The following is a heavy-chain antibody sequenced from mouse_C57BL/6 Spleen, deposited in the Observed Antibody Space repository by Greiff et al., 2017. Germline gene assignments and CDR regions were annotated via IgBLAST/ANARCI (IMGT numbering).Heavy chain of an antibody. CDR2: IYPGNSDT. V-gene: IGHV1-5*01. D-gene: IGHD1-1*01. CDR1: GYTFTSYW. J-gene: IGHJ3*01. Sequence: VQLQQPGTVLARPGASVKMSCKTSGYTFTSYWMHWVKQRPGQGLEWIGAIYPGNSDTSYNQKFKGKAKLTADTSASTAYMELSSLTNEDSAVYCGTREVYYCGSGYGAWFACWRQGTLVTVAA. CDR3: TREVYYCGSGYGAWFAC.